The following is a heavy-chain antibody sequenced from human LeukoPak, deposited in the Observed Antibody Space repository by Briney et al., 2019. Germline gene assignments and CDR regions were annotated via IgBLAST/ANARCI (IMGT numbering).Heavy chain of an antibody. Sequence: GASVKVSCKASGYTFTGYYMHWVRQAPGQGLEWMGWINPNSGGTNYAQKFQGRVTMTRDTSISTAYMELSRLRSDDTAVYYCARGIITMVRGVITEYYYMDVWGKGTTVTISS. CDR2: INPNSGGT. J-gene: IGHJ6*03. D-gene: IGHD3-10*01. CDR1: GYTFTGYY. CDR3: ARGIITMVRGVITEYYYMDV. V-gene: IGHV1-2*02.